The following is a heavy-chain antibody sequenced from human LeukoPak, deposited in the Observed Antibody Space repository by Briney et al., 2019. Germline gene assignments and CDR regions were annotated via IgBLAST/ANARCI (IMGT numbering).Heavy chain of an antibody. V-gene: IGHV3-7*01. CDR2: IKQDGSEK. CDR3: AREKQLLYRGSFDY. Sequence: GSLRLSCAASGFTFSSYWMSWVRQAPGKGLEWAANIKQDGSEKYYVDSVKGRFTISRDNAKNSLYLQMNSLRAEDTAVYYCAREKQLLYRGSFDYWGQGTLVTVSS. J-gene: IGHJ4*02. D-gene: IGHD2-2*02. CDR1: GFTFSSYW.